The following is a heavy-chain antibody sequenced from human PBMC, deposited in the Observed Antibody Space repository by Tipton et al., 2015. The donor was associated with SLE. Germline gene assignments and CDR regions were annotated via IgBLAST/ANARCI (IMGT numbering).Heavy chain of an antibody. D-gene: IGHD4-11*01. CDR2: IYTSGST. J-gene: IGHJ4*02. V-gene: IGHV4-61*09. CDR1: GGSVSSGSYY. CDR3: ARGNINYYSDS. Sequence: TLSLTCTVSGGSVSSGSYYWSWVRQPAGKGLEWIGHIYTSGSTNYNPSLKSRVTISMDTSKNQFSLKLSSVTAADTAVYFCARGNINYYSDSWGQGTLVTVSS.